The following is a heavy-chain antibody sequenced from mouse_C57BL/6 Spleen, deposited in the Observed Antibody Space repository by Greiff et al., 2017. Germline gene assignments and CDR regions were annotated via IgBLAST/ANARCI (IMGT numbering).Heavy chain of an antibody. V-gene: IGHV1-55*01. D-gene: IGHD1-1*01. CDR3: AREDPLLRYFDY. CDR2: IYPGSGST. CDR1: GYTFTSYW. J-gene: IGHJ2*01. Sequence: QVQLQQPGAELVKPGASVKMSCKASGYTFTSYWITWVKQRPGQGLEWIGDIYPGSGSTNYNEKFKSKATLTVDTSSSTAYMQRSSLTSEDSAVYYCAREDPLLRYFDYWGQGTTLTVSS.